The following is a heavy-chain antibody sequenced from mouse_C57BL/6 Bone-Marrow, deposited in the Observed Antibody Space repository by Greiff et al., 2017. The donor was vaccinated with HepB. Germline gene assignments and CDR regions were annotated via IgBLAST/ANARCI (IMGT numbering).Heavy chain of an antibody. J-gene: IGHJ3*01. Sequence: QVQLQQPGAELVKPGASVKVSCKASGYTFTSYWMHWVKQRPGQGLEWIGRIHPSDSDTNYNQKFKGKATLTVDKSSSTAYMQLSSLTSEDSAVYNCAIGRWLLPFAYWGQGTLVTVSA. V-gene: IGHV1-74*01. D-gene: IGHD2-3*01. CDR3: AIGRWLLPFAY. CDR2: IHPSDSDT. CDR1: GYTFTSYW.